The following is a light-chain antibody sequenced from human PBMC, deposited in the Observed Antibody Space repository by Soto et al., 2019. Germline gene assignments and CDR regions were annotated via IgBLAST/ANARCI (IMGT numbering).Light chain of an antibody. V-gene: IGKV2D-29*02. CDR3: MQSTQLPPT. J-gene: IGKJ5*01. CDR1: QTLLHITGATF. Sequence: DVVMTQSPLSLPVTLGQPASISCKSGQTLLHITGATFLFWYLQKPGQSPQLLIYEASSRVSGVPDRFSGSGSGTDFTLEISRVETDDVGIYYCMQSTQLPPTFGQGTRLEIK. CDR2: EAS.